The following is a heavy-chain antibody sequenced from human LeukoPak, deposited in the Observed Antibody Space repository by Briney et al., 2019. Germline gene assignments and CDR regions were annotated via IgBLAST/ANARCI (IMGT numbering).Heavy chain of an antibody. CDR1: GFTFGSSD. CDR2: ISYDGSNK. Sequence: AGGSLRLSCAASGFTFGSSDMHWVRQAPGKGLEWVAVISYDGSNKYYADSVKGRFTISRDYSKNTLFLQMNSLRAEDTAVYYCASARALYGYSGYDEPYFDYWGQGTLVTVSS. V-gene: IGHV3-30*03. D-gene: IGHD5-12*01. J-gene: IGHJ4*02. CDR3: ASARALYGYSGYDEPYFDY.